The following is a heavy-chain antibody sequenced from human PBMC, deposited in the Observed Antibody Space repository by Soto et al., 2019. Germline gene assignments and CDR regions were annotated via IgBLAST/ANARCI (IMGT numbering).Heavy chain of an antibody. Sequence: GASVKVTCKASGGTFSSYTISWVRQAPGQGLEWMGRIIPILGIANYAQKFQGRVTITADKSTSTAYMELSSLRSDDTAVYYCARWDSSSWGDNWFDPWGQGTLVPVSS. CDR3: ARWDSSSWGDNWFDP. CDR2: IIPILGIA. V-gene: IGHV1-69*02. CDR1: GGTFSSYT. J-gene: IGHJ5*02. D-gene: IGHD6-13*01.